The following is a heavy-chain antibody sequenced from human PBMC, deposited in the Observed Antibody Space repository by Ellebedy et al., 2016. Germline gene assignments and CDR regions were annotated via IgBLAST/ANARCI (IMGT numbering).Heavy chain of an antibody. Sequence: SETLSLTCTVSGFSISSLYHWGWIRQPPGPGLEWIGNIYHSGNPYYNPSLKSRVTISVDTSKNQFSLRLTSVTAADTAVYYCARGIVTPFFDSWGQGTLVTVSS. CDR3: ARGIVTPFFDS. V-gene: IGHV4-38-2*02. CDR1: GFSISSLYH. D-gene: IGHD1-26*01. CDR2: IYHSGNP. J-gene: IGHJ4*02.